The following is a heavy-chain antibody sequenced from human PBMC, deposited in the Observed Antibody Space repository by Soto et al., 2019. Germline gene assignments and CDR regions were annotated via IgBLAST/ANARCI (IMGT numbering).Heavy chain of an antibody. CDR3: AKVPDYDFWIYFDH. CDR2: ISGSGGST. CDR1: RFTFSSYA. J-gene: IGHJ4*02. D-gene: IGHD3-3*01. V-gene: IGHV3-23*01. Sequence: GSLRISLAASRFTFSSYAIIWVVQTPGKGLEWVSAISGSGGSTYYAGSVKGRFTISRDNSKNTLYLQMNSLRAEDTAVYYCAKVPDYDFWIYFDHWGQGTLVTVSS.